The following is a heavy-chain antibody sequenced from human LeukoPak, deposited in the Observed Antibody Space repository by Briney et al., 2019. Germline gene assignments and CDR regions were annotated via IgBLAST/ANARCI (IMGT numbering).Heavy chain of an antibody. CDR2: INPNSGAT. Sequence: ASVKVSCKASGYTFTDYYMHWVRQAPGQRLEWMGWINPNSGATKYAQKFQGRVTMTRDTSISTAYMELSRLTSDDTAVYYCAAESYYDSSGYGARAFDIWGQGTMVTVSS. J-gene: IGHJ3*02. CDR3: AAESYYDSSGYGARAFDI. D-gene: IGHD3-22*01. V-gene: IGHV1-2*02. CDR1: GYTFTDYY.